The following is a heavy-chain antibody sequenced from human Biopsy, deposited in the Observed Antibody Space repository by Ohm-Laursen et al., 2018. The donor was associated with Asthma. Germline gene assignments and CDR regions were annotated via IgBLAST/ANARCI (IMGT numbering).Heavy chain of an antibody. CDR2: VYYSGST. J-gene: IGHJ4*02. D-gene: IGHD2-21*02. CDR3: ARGVDRVTGLLDHFDS. V-gene: IGHV4-59*07. Sequence: SDTLSLTCSVSGGSINNFYWSWIRQPPGKGLESIRHVYYSGSTNYNPSLKSRVTISIDASKNQFSLKLTSVTAADTAVYYCARGVDRVTGLLDHFDSWGQGTLVTVSS. CDR1: GGSINNFY.